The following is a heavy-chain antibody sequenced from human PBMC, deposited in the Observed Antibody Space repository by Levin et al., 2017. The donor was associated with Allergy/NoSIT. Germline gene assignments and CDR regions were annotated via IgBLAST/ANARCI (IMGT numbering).Heavy chain of an antibody. J-gene: IGHJ4*02. CDR3: ATFYYFVTSGFDH. D-gene: IGHD3-22*01. CDR2: IYYSGSA. CDR1: GGSISSGDYY. V-gene: IGHV4-30-4*01. Sequence: PSETLSLTCTVSGGSISSGDYYWSWIRQPPGKGLEWIGHIYYSGSAYYNPSLKSRVAISVDTSKNQFSLKVTSVTAADTAIYYCATFYYFVTSGFDHWGQGSLVTVSS.